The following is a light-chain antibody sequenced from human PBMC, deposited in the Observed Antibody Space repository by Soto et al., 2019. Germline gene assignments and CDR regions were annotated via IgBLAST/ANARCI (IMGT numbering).Light chain of an antibody. CDR1: QDIASW. CDR3: QQANRFPDT. V-gene: IGKV1-12*01. CDR2: AAS. Sequence: EIQMTQSPSSVSASVGDRVTMTCRASQDIASWLAWYQQKPGKAPKLLIYAASSLQSGVSSRFSGSGSGTDFTLTISSLQPEDFATYYCQQANRFPDTFGQGTKLEIK. J-gene: IGKJ2*01.